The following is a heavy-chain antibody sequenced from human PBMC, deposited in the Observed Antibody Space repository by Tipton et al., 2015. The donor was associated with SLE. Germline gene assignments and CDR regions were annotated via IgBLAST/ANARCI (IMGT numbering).Heavy chain of an antibody. V-gene: IGHV4-59*01. CDR3: ARVLVDCSSTTCSIVALRSGWYFDL. Sequence: TLSLTCAVYGGSFSGYYWSWIRQPPGKGLEWIGYIYYSGSTNYNPSLKSRVTMSVDTSKNQFSLRLSSVTAADTAVYYCARVLVDCSSTTCSIVALRSGWYFDLWGRGTLVTVSS. J-gene: IGHJ2*01. D-gene: IGHD2-2*01. CDR1: GGSFSGYY. CDR2: IYYSGST.